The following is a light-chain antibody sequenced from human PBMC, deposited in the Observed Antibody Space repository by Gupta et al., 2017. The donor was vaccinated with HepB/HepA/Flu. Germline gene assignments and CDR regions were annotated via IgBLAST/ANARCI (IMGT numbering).Light chain of an antibody. V-gene: IGLV3-1*01. CDR3: QAWDSSTVV. CDR1: KLGDKY. CDR2: QDS. J-gene: IGLJ2*01. Sequence: SLGLTQRSSMSVSPGQAASITCSGDKLGDKYSCWYQRKPGQSPVLVIYQDSKRPSGIPERFSGSNSGNTATLTISGTQAMDEADYYCQAWDSSTVVFGGGTKLTVL.